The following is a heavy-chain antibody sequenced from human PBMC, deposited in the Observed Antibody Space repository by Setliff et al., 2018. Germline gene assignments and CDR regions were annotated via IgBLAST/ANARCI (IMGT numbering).Heavy chain of an antibody. Sequence: SETLSLTCTVSGGSVGNSYYYWNWIRQPAGKGLEWIGRIYTTWSTNYSPSLKSRVTISLDTSKNQFSLRLSSVTAADTAIYYCARDVGGEGYFDSWGQGTPVTVSS. J-gene: IGHJ4*02. CDR2: IYTTWST. V-gene: IGHV4-61*02. D-gene: IGHD3-10*01. CDR3: ARDVGGEGYFDS. CDR1: GGSVGNSYYY.